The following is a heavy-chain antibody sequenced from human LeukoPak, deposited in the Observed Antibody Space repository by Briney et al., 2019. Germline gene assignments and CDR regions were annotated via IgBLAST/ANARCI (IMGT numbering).Heavy chain of an antibody. CDR3: ARAFTPGIRKALWIGDSL. D-gene: IGHD3-10*01. V-gene: IGHV3-30*04. CDR1: GFTFSSYA. CDR2: VSAHGLDK. Sequence: GGSLSLSCAASGFTFSSYAMHWVRQAPGKGLEWLAVVSAHGLDKFYASSVRGRFTISKDTSKNTLSLQMNSLRSDDSGVYYCARAFTPGIRKALWIGDSLWDQGTLVTVSS. J-gene: IGHJ4*02.